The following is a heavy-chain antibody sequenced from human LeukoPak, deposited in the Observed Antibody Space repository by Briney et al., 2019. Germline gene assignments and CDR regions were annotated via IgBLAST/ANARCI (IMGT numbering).Heavy chain of an antibody. Sequence: PGGSLRLSCSASGFTFNRSAMHWVRQGPGKGLEWAAYIAHHGNNKYYADSVKGRFTVSRDNSKGTLYLQMNSLRADDTAVYFCAKDGSWSCTDWGQGTLVTVSS. D-gene: IGHD2-8*02. CDR3: AKDGSWSCTD. J-gene: IGHJ4*02. CDR2: IAHHGNNK. V-gene: IGHV3-30*02. CDR1: GFTFNRSA.